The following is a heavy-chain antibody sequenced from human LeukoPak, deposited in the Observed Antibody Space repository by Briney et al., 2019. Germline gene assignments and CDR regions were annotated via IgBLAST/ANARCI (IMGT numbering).Heavy chain of an antibody. J-gene: IGHJ6*03. Sequence: SETLSLTCTVSGGSISSGGDYWRWIRQHPGKGLEWIGYIYYSGSTYYNPSLKSRVTISVDTSKNQFSLKLSSVTAADTAVYYCASVWFGEFPYYYYMDVWGKGTTVTVSS. V-gene: IGHV4-31*03. CDR3: ASVWFGEFPYYYYMDV. CDR1: GGSISSGGDY. D-gene: IGHD3-10*01. CDR2: IYYSGST.